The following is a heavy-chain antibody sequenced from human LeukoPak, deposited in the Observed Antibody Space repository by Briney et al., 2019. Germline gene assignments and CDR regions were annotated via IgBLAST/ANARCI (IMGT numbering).Heavy chain of an antibody. CDR2: IYHSGST. CDR1: GYSISSGYY. Sequence: PSETLSLTCAVSGYSISSGYYWGWIRQPPGKGLEWIGSIYHSGSTYYNPSLKSRVTISVDMSKNQFSLKLSSVTAADTAVYYCARSRDYYDSSGFEYWGQGTLVTVSS. CDR3: ARSRDYYDSSGFEY. J-gene: IGHJ4*02. D-gene: IGHD3-22*01. V-gene: IGHV4-38-2*01.